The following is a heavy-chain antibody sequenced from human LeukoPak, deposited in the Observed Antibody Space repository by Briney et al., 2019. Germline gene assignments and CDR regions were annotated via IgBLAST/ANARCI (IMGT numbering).Heavy chain of an antibody. V-gene: IGHV4-4*07. J-gene: IGHJ4*02. CDR3: ARDTRYSSGWAYFDY. CDR1: GGSISSYY. Sequence: PSETLSLTCTVSGGSISSYYWSWLRQPAGKGLEWIGRIYTSGSTNYNPSLKSRVTMSVDTSKNQFSLKLSSVTAADTAVYYCARDTRYSSGWAYFDYWGQGTLVTVSS. CDR2: IYTSGST. D-gene: IGHD6-19*01.